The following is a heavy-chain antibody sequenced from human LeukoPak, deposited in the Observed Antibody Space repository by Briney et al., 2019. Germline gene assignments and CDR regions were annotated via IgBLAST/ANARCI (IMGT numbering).Heavy chain of an antibody. CDR1: GGSISSSSCY. Sequence: SETLSLTCTVSGGSISSSSCYWGWIRQPPGKGLEWIGSIYHSGSTYYNPSLKSRVTISVDTSKNQFSLKLSSVTAADTAVYYCAGAPTSWYENAFDIWGQGTMVTVSS. D-gene: IGHD6-13*01. J-gene: IGHJ3*02. CDR2: IYHSGST. V-gene: IGHV4-39*07. CDR3: AGAPTSWYENAFDI.